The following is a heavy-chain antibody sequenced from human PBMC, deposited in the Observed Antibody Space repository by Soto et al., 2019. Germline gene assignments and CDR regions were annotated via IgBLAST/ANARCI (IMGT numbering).Heavy chain of an antibody. D-gene: IGHD4-17*01. CDR3: ARGPSVTTRYYYYYYGMDV. V-gene: IGHV4-59*01. J-gene: IGHJ6*02. CDR2: IYYSGST. CDR1: GGSISSYY. Sequence: SETLSLTCTVSGGSISSYYWSWIRQPPGKGLEWIGYIYYSGSTNYNPSLKSRVTISVDTSKNQFSLKLSSVTAADTAVYYCARGPSVTTRYYYYYYGMDVWGQGTTVTVSS.